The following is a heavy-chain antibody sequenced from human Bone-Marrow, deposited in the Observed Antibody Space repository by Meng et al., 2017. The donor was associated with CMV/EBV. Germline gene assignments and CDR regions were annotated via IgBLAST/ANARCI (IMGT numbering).Heavy chain of an antibody. D-gene: IGHD3-16*01. CDR3: AITLLGAYRFDP. CDR2: IIPIFGTA. CDR1: GGTFSSYA. J-gene: IGHJ5*02. Sequence: CKASGGTFSSYAISWVRQDPGQGLEGMGGIIPIFGTANYAQKFQGRVTITTDESTSTAYMELSSLRSEDTAVYYCAITLLGAYRFDPWGQGTLVTVSS. V-gene: IGHV1-69*05.